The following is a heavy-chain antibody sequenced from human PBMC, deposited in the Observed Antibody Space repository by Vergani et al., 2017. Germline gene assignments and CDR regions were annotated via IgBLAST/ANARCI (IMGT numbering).Heavy chain of an antibody. CDR3: ARDAGGDVRGGYVAWFDP. CDR1: GYSISSGYY. V-gene: IGHV4-38-2*02. Sequence: QVQLQESVPGLVKPSETLSLTCTVSGYSISSGYYWGWIRQPPGKGLEWIGSIYHSGSTYYNQSLKSRVTISVDTSKNQFSLKLSSASAADAAVYYCARDAGGDVRGGYVAWFDPWGQGTLVTVSS. J-gene: IGHJ5*02. D-gene: IGHD3-16*01. CDR2: IYHSGST.